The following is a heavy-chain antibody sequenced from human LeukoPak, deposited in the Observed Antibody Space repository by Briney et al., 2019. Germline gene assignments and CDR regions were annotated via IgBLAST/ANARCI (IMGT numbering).Heavy chain of an antibody. D-gene: IGHD6-13*01. J-gene: IGHJ4*02. Sequence: SETLSLTCTVSGASISSYYWSWIRQPPGKGLEWIGYIFYSGSTLYNPTLQSRVTISVDTSKNQFSLKLTFVTAADTAVYYCASGPYPAAGTDHQFDYWGQGTLVTDSS. V-gene: IGHV4-59*01. CDR1: GASISSYY. CDR2: IFYSGST. CDR3: ASGPYPAAGTDHQFDY.